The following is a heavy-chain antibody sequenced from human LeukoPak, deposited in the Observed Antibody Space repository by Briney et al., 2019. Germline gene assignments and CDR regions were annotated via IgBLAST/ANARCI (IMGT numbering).Heavy chain of an antibody. Sequence: GGSLRLSCAASGFTFSHYWMHWVRQAPGKGLVWVSRINHDGSSTHFADSVKGRFTIPRDNSKNTLYLQMNSLRAEDTAVYYCASYYGSGSSRYYYYGMDVWGQGTTVTVSS. CDR3: ASYYGSGSSRYYYYGMDV. V-gene: IGHV3-74*01. J-gene: IGHJ6*02. CDR1: GFTFSHYW. CDR2: INHDGSST. D-gene: IGHD3-10*01.